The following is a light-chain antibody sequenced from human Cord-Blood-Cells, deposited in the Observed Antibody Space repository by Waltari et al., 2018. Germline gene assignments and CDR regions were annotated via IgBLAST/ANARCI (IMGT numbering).Light chain of an antibody. CDR1: QSISSY. CDR3: QQSYSTLYS. Sequence: DIQMSQSPSSLSASVGDRVTITCRARQSISSYLNWYQQKPGKAPKLLIYAASSLQSGVPSRSSGSGSGTDFTLTISSLQPEDFATYYCQQSYSTLYSFGQGTKLEIK. V-gene: IGKV1-39*01. J-gene: IGKJ2*03. CDR2: AAS.